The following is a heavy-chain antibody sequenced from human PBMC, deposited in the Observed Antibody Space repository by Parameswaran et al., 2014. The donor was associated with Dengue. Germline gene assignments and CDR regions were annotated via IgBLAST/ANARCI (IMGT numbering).Heavy chain of an antibody. D-gene: IGHD2-15*01. CDR2: ISRGGSTI. Sequence: VRQAPGKGLEWISYISRGGSTIYYADSVMGRFTVSRDNAKSSLYLQMNGLRAEDTAVYYCARDGEYCSGGSCTNNHDYWGQGTLVTVSS. CDR3: ARDGEYCSGGSCTNNHDY. V-gene: IGHV3-48*03. J-gene: IGHJ4*02.